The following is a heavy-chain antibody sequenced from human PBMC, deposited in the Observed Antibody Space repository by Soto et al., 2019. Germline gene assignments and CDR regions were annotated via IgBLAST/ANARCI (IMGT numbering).Heavy chain of an antibody. Sequence: SVKVSCKASGGTFSSYAISWVRQAPGQGLEWMGGIIPIFGTANYAQKFQGRVTITADESTSTAYMELSSLRSEDTAVYYCARRTVYYYDSSGSTGWFDPWGQGTLVTVSS. CDR2: IIPIFGTA. D-gene: IGHD3-22*01. V-gene: IGHV1-69*13. CDR1: GGTFSSYA. CDR3: ARRTVYYYDSSGSTGWFDP. J-gene: IGHJ5*02.